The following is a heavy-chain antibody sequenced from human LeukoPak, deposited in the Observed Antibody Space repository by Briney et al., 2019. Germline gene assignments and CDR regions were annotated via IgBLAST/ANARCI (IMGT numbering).Heavy chain of an antibody. CDR2: IIPILGIA. D-gene: IGHD3-22*01. V-gene: IGHV1-69*04. Sequence: ASVKVSCKASGYTFTSYAISWLRQAPGQGLEWMGRIIPILGIANYAQKFQGRVTITADKSTSTAYMELSSLRSEDTAVYYCAREYYYDSSGYSQFDYWGQGTLVTVSS. J-gene: IGHJ4*02. CDR3: AREYYYDSSGYSQFDY. CDR1: GYTFTSYA.